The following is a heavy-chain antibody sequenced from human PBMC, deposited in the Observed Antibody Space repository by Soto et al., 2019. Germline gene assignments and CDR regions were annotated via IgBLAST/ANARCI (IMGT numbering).Heavy chain of an antibody. CDR3: ATTQNDILDY. Sequence: EVQLLESGGGLVQPGGSLRLSCAASGFTFSSYAMSWVRQAPGKGLEWVSVISGSGDFTCYADSVKGRFTISRDNSKTTLYLQMNSLRDEDTAVYYGATTQNDILDYWGQGTLVTVSS. V-gene: IGHV3-23*01. J-gene: IGHJ4*02. CDR1: GFTFSSYA. D-gene: IGHD3-9*01. CDR2: ISGSGDFT.